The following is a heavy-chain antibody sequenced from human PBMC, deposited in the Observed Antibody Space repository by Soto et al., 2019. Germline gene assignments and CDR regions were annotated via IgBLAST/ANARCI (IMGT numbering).Heavy chain of an antibody. CDR2: IRSQVFGGTA. Sequence: SLSLSCTASGFTFGGYAMSWVRQAPGEGLEWVGFIRSQVFGGTAEHAASVKGRFTITRDDSEGIAYLQMNSLKAEDTAVYFCTRAGWGGDSYPPRFYDYCGQGSLVTVSS. J-gene: IGHJ4*02. CDR3: TRAGWGGDSYPPRFYDY. CDR1: GFTFGGYA. D-gene: IGHD2-21*02. V-gene: IGHV3-49*04.